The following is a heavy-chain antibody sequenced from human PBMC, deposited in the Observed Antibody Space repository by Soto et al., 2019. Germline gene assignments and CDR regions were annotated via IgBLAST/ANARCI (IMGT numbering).Heavy chain of an antibody. Sequence: SLRLSCGVSGFTVTSNGVSWVRQAPGKGLEWVSAISPNGQGIWYADSVKGRFTISRDISRNTVFLQMDSLRAEDTAVYYCAKDRRYPRDYFHYWGQGTLVTVSS. CDR3: AKDRRYPRDYFHY. D-gene: IGHD1-20*01. CDR2: ISPNGQGI. V-gene: IGHV3-23*01. CDR1: GFTVTSNG. J-gene: IGHJ4*02.